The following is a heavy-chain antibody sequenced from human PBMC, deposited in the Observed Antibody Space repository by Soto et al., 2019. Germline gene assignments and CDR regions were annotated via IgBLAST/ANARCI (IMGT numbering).Heavy chain of an antibody. CDR2: IDYSGNI. V-gene: IGHV4-39*01. D-gene: IGHD3-9*01. CDR3: ANQGTIGQKGQEEYFDY. CDR1: GGSISNSNYH. Sequence: PSETLSLTCTVSGGSISNSNYHWGWIRQPPGKGLEWIGSIDYSGNIYYNPSLTSRVTISVDTPKNQFSLKLSSVTAADTAVYNCANQGTIGQKGQEEYFDYWGQGTLVTVSS. J-gene: IGHJ4*02.